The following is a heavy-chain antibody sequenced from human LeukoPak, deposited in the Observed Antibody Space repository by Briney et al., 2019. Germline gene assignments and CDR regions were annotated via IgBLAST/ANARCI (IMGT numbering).Heavy chain of an antibody. Sequence: PGGSLRLSCATSGFTFSNYGIHWVRHAPGKGLEWVAVVSSDGIVQHYADPVKGRFTISRDNSKKTLYLQMNSLRGDDAAVYYCVKEGTAHVSSWYDYWGQGTLVTVSS. CDR2: VSSDGIVQ. J-gene: IGHJ4*02. CDR3: VKEGTAHVSSWYDY. D-gene: IGHD6-13*01. CDR1: GFTFSNYG. V-gene: IGHV3-30*18.